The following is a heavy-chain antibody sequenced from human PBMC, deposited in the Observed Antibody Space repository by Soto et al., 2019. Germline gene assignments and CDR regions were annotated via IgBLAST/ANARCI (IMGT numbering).Heavy chain of an antibody. J-gene: IGHJ4*02. CDR3: ARGRDGGAAI. CDR2: INPTGST. V-gene: IGHV4-34*01. CDR1: GGSFSGYY. Sequence: QVQLQQWGAGLLKPSETLSLTCAVYGGSFSGYYWSWIRQPPGKGLEWIGEINPTGSTSYTPSLKSRLTISVDTTKNYISLKLISPPFAVSAIYYCARGRDGGAAIWGQGTLVTVSS. D-gene: IGHD4-17*01.